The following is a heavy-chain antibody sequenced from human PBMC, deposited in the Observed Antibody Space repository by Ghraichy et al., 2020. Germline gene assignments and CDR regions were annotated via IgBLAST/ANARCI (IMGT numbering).Heavy chain of an antibody. J-gene: IGHJ5*02. CDR3: AKNGGTGYASLGWFDP. CDR1: GFTFTNYA. V-gene: IGHV3-23*01. CDR2: MRATTGGT. D-gene: IGHD1-14*01. Sequence: GSLNISCAASGFTFTNYAMAWVRQAPGKGLEWVSRMRATTGGTFYADSVKGRFTVSRDNSKTTLYLQMNSLGDEDTAVYYCAKNGGTGYASLGWFDPWGLGALVTVSS.